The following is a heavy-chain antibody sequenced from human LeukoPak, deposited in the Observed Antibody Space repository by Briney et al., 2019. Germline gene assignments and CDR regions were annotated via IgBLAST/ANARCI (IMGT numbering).Heavy chain of an antibody. CDR2: ISFYEAYR. J-gene: IGHJ4*02. CDR1: GCTSSA. D-gene: IGHD3-10*01. Sequence: PAGSLRLSCAASGCTSSAIHWVRQSPGNGLEWLAIISFYEAYRYYSNSVKGRVTTSTEISKNTFYLKMSSLTADDGALYYCAKDKQGGAGSGRFDYWGEGTLVTVSS. CDR3: AKDKQGGAGSGRFDY. V-gene: IGHV3-30*04.